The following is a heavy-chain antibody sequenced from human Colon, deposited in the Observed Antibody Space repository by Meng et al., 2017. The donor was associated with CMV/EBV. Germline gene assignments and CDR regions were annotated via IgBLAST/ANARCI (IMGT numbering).Heavy chain of an antibody. CDR2: ISWNSGNI. Sequence: SLKISCVASGFTFDDYAMHWVRQGPGKGLEWVSGISWNSGNIDYADSVKGRFTISRDNDKNSLYLQMNSLRHEDTALNYCAKDVDYYYAMDVWGQGTTVTVSS. V-gene: IGHV3-9*01. J-gene: IGHJ6*02. CDR1: GFTFDDYA. CDR3: AKDVDYYYAMDV.